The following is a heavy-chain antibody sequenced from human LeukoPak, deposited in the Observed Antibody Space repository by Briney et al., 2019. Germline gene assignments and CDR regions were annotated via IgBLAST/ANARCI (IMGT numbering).Heavy chain of an antibody. CDR1: SGSISSSDYY. V-gene: IGHV4-39*07. Sequence: SETLSLTCTVSSGSISSSDYYWSWIRQPPGKRLEWIGSIYYSGNTYYNPSLKSRVTISVDTSKNQFSLKLSSVTAADTAVYYCARRSGYCSNTSCYRQWYFDLWGRGTLVTVSS. J-gene: IGHJ2*01. CDR2: IYYSGNT. CDR3: ARRSGYCSNTSCYRQWYFDL. D-gene: IGHD2-2*01.